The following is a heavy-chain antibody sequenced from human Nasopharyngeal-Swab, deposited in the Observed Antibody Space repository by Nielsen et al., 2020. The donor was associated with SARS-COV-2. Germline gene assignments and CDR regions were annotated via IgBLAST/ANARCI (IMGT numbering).Heavy chain of an antibody. J-gene: IGHJ6*02. Sequence: LKIHCEASGFTFSSYEMNWVRQAPGKGLEWVSYISSRGSTIYYADSVKGRFTISRDNAKNSLYLQMNSLRADDTAVYYCARNPPGIAVAGYYYYYGMDVWGQGTTVTVSS. D-gene: IGHD6-19*01. V-gene: IGHV3-48*03. CDR1: GFTFSSYE. CDR3: ARNPPGIAVAGYYYYYGMDV. CDR2: ISSRGSTI.